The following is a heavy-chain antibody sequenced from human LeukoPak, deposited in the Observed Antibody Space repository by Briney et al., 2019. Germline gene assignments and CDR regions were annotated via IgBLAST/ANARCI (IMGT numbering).Heavy chain of an antibody. V-gene: IGHV3-23*01. CDR2: ISGRVGNT. D-gene: IGHD4-23*01. J-gene: IGHJ4*02. CDR1: GFTFSTYG. Sequence: GGSLRLSCAAPGFTFSTYGMSWVRQAPGKGLEWVSAISGRVGNTYYADSVKGRFTISRDNSKNTLYLQMNTLRAEDTAVYYCARDHYGGNSDYWGQGTLVTVSS. CDR3: ARDHYGGNSDY.